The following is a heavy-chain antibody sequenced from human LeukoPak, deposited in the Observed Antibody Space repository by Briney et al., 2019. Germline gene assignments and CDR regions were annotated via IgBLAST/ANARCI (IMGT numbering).Heavy chain of an antibody. CDR1: GFTFSSYG. CDR2: IWYDGSNK. D-gene: IGHD3-16*01. Sequence: GGSLRLSCAASGFTFSSYGMHWVRQAPGKGLEWVAVIWYDGSNKYYADSVKGRFTISRDNSKNTLYLQMNSLRAEDTAVYYCAKVGAPGTYYYYGMDVWGQGTTVTVSS. V-gene: IGHV3-33*06. CDR3: AKVGAPGTYYYYGMDV. J-gene: IGHJ6*02.